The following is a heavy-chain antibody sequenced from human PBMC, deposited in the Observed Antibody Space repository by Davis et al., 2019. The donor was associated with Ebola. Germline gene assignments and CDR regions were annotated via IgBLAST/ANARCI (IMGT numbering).Heavy chain of an antibody. D-gene: IGHD3-22*01. CDR3: ARAIYYYDSNGYSDY. CDR2: IDPSGGST. V-gene: IGHV1-46*01. CDR1: GYTFTSYY. Sequence: AASVKVSCKASGYTFTSYYIHWVRQAPGQGLEWMGIIDPSGGSTSYTQKFQGRLTMTRDTSTSTLYMELSSLKSEDTAVYYCARAIYYYDSNGYSDYWGQGTLVTVSS. J-gene: IGHJ4*02.